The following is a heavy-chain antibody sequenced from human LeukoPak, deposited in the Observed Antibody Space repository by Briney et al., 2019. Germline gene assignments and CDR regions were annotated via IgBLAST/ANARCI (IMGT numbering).Heavy chain of an antibody. CDR3: AREGPGEYFDY. Sequence: GGTLRLSCAASGFTFSSYWMNWVRQAPGKGLEWVANINQDGSEKYYVDSVKGRFTISRDNGKNSLYLQLNSLRAEDTAVYYCAREGPGEYFDYWGQGTLVTVSS. D-gene: IGHD3-10*01. CDR2: INQDGSEK. J-gene: IGHJ4*02. V-gene: IGHV3-7*01. CDR1: GFTFSSYW.